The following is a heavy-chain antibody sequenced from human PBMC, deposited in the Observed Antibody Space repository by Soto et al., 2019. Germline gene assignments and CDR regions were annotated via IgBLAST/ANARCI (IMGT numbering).Heavy chain of an antibody. CDR3: ARDGNGRGYSYGLFDY. D-gene: IGHD5-18*01. CDR2: INAGNGNT. Sequence: AASVKVSCKASGYTFTSYAMHWVRQAPGQRLEWMGWINAGNGNTKYSQKFQGRVTITRDTSASTAYMELSSLRSEDTAVYYCARDGNGRGYSYGLFDYWGQGTLVTVSS. CDR1: GYTFTSYA. V-gene: IGHV1-3*01. J-gene: IGHJ4*02.